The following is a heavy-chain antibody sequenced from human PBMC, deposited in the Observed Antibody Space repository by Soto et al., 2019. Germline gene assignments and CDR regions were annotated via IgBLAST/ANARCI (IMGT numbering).Heavy chain of an antibody. CDR2: IYYTGST. D-gene: IGHD3-22*01. CDR3: ARDRNYYYYDSSDIKGGGAFDI. CDR1: GGSLSSGGYY. J-gene: IGHJ3*02. V-gene: IGHV4-31*03. Sequence: PSETLSLTCTVSGGSLSSGGYYWSWVRQHPGEGLEWIGSIYYTGSTYYNPSLKSRVTISVDTSKNQFSLKLSSVTAADTAVYYCARDRNYYYYDSSDIKGGGAFDIWGQGTMVTVSS.